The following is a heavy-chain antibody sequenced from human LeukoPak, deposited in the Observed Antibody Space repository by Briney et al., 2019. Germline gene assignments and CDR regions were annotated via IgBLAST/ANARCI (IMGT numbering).Heavy chain of an antibody. V-gene: IGHV1-2*02. J-gene: IGHJ4*02. Sequence: ASVKVSCKASGYTFTGYYMHWVRQAPGQGLEWMGWINPNSGGTNYAQKFQGRVTMTRDTSISTAYMELSRLRSDDTAVYYCARTVTMVQGVKPNFDYWGQGTLVTVSS. CDR2: INPNSGGT. D-gene: IGHD3-10*01. CDR3: ARTVTMVQGVKPNFDY. CDR1: GYTFTGYY.